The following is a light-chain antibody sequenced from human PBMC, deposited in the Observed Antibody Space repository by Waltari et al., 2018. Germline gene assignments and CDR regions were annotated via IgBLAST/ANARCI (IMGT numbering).Light chain of an antibody. CDR1: QSISYY. CDR2: AAS. J-gene: IGKJ2*01. V-gene: IGKV1-39*01. Sequence: DIHLTQSPSALSASVGDRVTISCRASQSISYYLNWYQHKPGKAPKVLIYAASSLQSGVPSRFSGSESGTEFTLTISSLQPEDFATYYCQQTYITPYTFGQGTKLEIK. CDR3: QQTYITPYT.